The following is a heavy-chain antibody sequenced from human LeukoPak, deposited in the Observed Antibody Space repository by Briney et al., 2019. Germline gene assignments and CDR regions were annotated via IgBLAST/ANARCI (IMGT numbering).Heavy chain of an antibody. Sequence: ASVKVSCKASGYTFTGYYIHWVRQAPGQGLECMGWINPNSGGTNYAQKFQGRVTMTKDTSISTAYMELSRLRSDDTAVYYCARGGSGSYFSWLDPWGQGTLVTVSS. CDR2: INPNSGGT. CDR1: GYTFTGYY. V-gene: IGHV1-2*02. D-gene: IGHD3-10*01. CDR3: ARGGSGSYFSWLDP. J-gene: IGHJ5*02.